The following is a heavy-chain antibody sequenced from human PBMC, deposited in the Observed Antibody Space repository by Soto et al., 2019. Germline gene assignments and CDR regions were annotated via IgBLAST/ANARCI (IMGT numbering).Heavy chain of an antibody. D-gene: IGHD2-2*01. V-gene: IGHV4-4*07. J-gene: IGHJ6*02. CDR3: ARGRKVPDALGIYGMDV. CDR1: GGSLSSYD. CDR2: IYTSGST. Sequence: PXGILSLPCTVSGGSLSSYDWSWIRQPAGKGLEWIGRIYTSGSTNYNPSLKSRVTMSVDTSKNQFSLKLSSVTAADTAVYYCARGRKVPDALGIYGMDVWGQETTVTVSS.